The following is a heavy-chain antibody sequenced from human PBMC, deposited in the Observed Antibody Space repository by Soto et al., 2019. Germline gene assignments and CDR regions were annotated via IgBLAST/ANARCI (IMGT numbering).Heavy chain of an antibody. CDR1: GDSISSSEW. Sequence: SETLSLTCAVSGDSISSSEWWSWVRQPPGKGLEWIGEISHSGSTNYKSSLKSRVTISLDKSKNQFFLKLSFVTAADTAVYYCASRIGTRPFWGQGTLVTVSS. V-gene: IGHV4-4*02. J-gene: IGHJ4*02. CDR3: ASRIGTRPF. CDR2: ISHSGST. D-gene: IGHD6-6*01.